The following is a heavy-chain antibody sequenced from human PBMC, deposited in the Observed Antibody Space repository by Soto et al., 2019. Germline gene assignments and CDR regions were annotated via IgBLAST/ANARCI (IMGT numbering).Heavy chain of an antibody. CDR2: INHSGST. CDR3: ARDPSSWPDY. D-gene: IGHD6-13*01. Sequence: QVQLQQWGAGLLKPSETLSLTCAVYGGSFSGYYWSWIRQPPGKGLEWIGEINHSGSTNYNPSLKSLVTISVDTSKNQFSLKLSSVTAADTAVYYCARDPSSWPDYWGQGTLVTVSS. CDR1: GGSFSGYY. J-gene: IGHJ4*02. V-gene: IGHV4-34*01.